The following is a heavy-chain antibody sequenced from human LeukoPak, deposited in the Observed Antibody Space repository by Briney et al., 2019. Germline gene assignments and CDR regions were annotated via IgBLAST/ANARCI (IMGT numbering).Heavy chain of an antibody. CDR2: ISCSGSTI. V-gene: IGHV3-48*03. D-gene: IGHD6-19*01. CDR1: GFTFSSYE. J-gene: IGHJ6*01. Sequence: GGLRLSCAASGFTFSSYEMNWVRQAPGKGLEWVSYISCSGSTIYYADSVKGRFTISRDNAKNSLYLQMNSLRAEDTAVYYCARVSSGWYLYYYYGMDVWRQGTTVTVSS. CDR3: ARVSSGWYLYYYYGMDV.